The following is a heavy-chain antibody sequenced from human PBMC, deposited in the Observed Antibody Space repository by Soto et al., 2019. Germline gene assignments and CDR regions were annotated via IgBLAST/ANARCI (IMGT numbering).Heavy chain of an antibody. CDR2: MHNNAST. D-gene: IGHD3-3*01. CDR1: GGSLSSYY. CDR3: AKGTPQKLRSLEGSSRPYYYYYGMDV. J-gene: IGHJ6*04. V-gene: IGHV4-34*01. Sequence: PSETLPLPCAAYGGSLSSYYWIWIRQPQGKGLEWNGEMHNNASTNYNPSRKTRVTTTVVTYKHQCWLNLSSVTAADTAVYYCAKGTPQKLRSLEGSSRPYYYYYGMDVWGKGTTVTVSS.